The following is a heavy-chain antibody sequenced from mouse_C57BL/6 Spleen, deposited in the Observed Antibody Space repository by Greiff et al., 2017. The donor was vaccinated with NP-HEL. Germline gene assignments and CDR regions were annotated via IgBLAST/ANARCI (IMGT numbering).Heavy chain of an antibody. J-gene: IGHJ4*01. CDR2: ISSGGSYT. Sequence: EVMLVESGGDLVKPGGSLKLSCAASGFTFSSYGMSWVRQTPDKRLEWVATISSGGSYTYYPDSVKGRFTISRDNAKNTLYLQMSSLKSEDTAMYYCARVGGAMDYWGQGTSVTVSS. CDR1: GFTFSSYG. V-gene: IGHV5-6*01. CDR3: ARVGGAMDY. D-gene: IGHD1-1*02.